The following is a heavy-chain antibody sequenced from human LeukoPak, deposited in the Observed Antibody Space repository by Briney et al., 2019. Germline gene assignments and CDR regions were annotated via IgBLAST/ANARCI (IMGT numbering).Heavy chain of an antibody. V-gene: IGHV3-23*01. Sequence: PGGTLRPSCAASGFTFSSHGMNWVRQAPGKGLEWVSGISPSGGITYYTDSVKGRFTISRDNSKNTQSLRMNSLRAEDTAVYYCAKDDDWGRYKHWGQGTLVTVSS. CDR2: ISPSGGIT. D-gene: IGHD3-16*01. CDR1: GFTFSSHG. CDR3: AKDDDWGRYKH. J-gene: IGHJ1*01.